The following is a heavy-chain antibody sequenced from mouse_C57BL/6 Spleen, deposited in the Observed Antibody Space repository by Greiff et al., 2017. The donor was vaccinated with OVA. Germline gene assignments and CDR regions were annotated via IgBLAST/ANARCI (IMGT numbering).Heavy chain of an antibody. J-gene: IGHJ2*01. CDR3: ARFPYYGSSPFDY. CDR1: GYTFTDYY. Sequence: VQLQQSGPELVKPGASVKISCKASGYTFTDYYMNWVKQSHGKSLEWIGDINPNNGGTSYNQKFKGKATLTVDKSSSTAYMELRSLTSEDSAVYYCARFPYYGSSPFDYWGQGTTLTVSS. V-gene: IGHV1-26*01. CDR2: INPNNGGT. D-gene: IGHD1-1*01.